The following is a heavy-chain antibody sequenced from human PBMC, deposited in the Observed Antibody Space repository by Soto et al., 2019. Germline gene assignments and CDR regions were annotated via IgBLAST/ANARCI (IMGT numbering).Heavy chain of an antibody. Sequence: QVQLVQSGAEEKKPGASVKVSCKASGYTFTSYAIHWVRQAPGKRLEWMGWINAGIGNTKYSQKFQGRVTITRDASASTAYIELSRLRSEDTSVFYCARSPSMVPFDYWGQGTLVTVSS. V-gene: IGHV1-3*05. J-gene: IGHJ4*02. D-gene: IGHD3-10*01. CDR3: ARSPSMVPFDY. CDR1: GYTFTSYA. CDR2: INAGIGNT.